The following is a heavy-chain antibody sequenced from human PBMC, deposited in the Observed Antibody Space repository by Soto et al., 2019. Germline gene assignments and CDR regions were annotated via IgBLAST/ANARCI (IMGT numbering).Heavy chain of an antibody. CDR3: AKDRYLDHDSRGYLFDN. Sequence: EVQLLESGGDLIQPGGSLRLCCAASGFTFNIYAMTWVRQAPGKGLEWVSAISRYGDFTYYPDSVEGRFTISRDNSKNTLYLQMNSLRAEDTAVYYCAKDRYLDHDSRGYLFDNWGQGTLVTVSS. V-gene: IGHV3-23*01. CDR2: ISRYGDFT. CDR1: GFTFNIYA. J-gene: IGHJ4*02. D-gene: IGHD3-22*01.